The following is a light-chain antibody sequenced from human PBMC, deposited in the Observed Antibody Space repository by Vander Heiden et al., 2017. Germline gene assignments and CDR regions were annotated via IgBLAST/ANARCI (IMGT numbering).Light chain of an antibody. J-gene: IGLJ2*01. V-gene: IGLV3-25*03. Sequence: SYELTQPPSVSLSPGQTARITCSGDALAKQYAYWYQQKPGQAPVLVIYKDSERPSGIPERFSGSSSGTTVTLTISGVQAEDEADYYCQSADSSGTYVVFGGGTKLTVL. CDR3: QSADSSGTYVV. CDR1: ALAKQY. CDR2: KDS.